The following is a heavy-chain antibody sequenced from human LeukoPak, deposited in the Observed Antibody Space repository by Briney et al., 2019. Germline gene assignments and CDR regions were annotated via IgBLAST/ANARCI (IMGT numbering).Heavy chain of an antibody. Sequence: PGGSLRLSCAASGFTFSSCAMTWFGKGQGRGLDWVSTISDSGGNTYYADSVKGRVTISRDNSKNTLYLQMNSLRAEDTAVYYCAKGSLHPGIFDYWGQGTLVTVSS. CDR3: AKGSLHPGIFDY. CDR2: ISDSGGNT. CDR1: GFTFSSCA. J-gene: IGHJ4*02. V-gene: IGHV3-23*01.